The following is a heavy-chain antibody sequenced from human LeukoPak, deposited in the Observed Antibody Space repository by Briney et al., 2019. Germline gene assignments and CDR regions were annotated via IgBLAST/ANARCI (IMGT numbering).Heavy chain of an antibody. J-gene: IGHJ6*03. CDR3: ARDSILGLSGYPNYYYDSRGYYSRFRYYYMDV. Sequence: KAGGSLRLSCAASGFTFSSYRMNWVRQAPGKGLEWVAPINNNSSYKYYVDSVKGRFTISKDNAKNSLYLQMNSLRAEDTAVYYFARDSILGLSGYPNYYYDSRGYYSRFRYYYMDVCGKGAPVTVS. D-gene: IGHD3-22*01. V-gene: IGHV3-21*01. CDR1: GFTFSSYR. CDR2: INNNSSYK.